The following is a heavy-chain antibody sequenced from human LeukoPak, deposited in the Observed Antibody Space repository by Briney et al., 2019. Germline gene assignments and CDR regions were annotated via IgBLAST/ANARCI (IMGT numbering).Heavy chain of an antibody. D-gene: IGHD5-18*01. CDR1: GFTFSSYA. V-gene: IGHV3-23*01. CDR2: ISGSGTNT. Sequence: GGSLRLSCAAPGFTFSSYAMSWVRQAPGKGLEWVSAISGSGTNTYYADSVKGRFTISRDNSKNTLYMQMNSLRAEDTAVYYCAKGDKPVIAMVKFDYWGQGTLVTVSS. J-gene: IGHJ4*02. CDR3: AKGDKPVIAMVKFDY.